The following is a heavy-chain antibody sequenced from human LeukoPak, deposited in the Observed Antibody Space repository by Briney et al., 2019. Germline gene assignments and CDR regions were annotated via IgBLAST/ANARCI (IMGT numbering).Heavy chain of an antibody. V-gene: IGHV3-48*04. Sequence: PGRSLRLSCTASGFTFGDYAMSWVRQAPGKGLEWVSYISSSSSTIYYADSVKGRFTISRDNAKNSLYLQMNNLRAEDTAVYYCARDAQLYGDSQGSGAFDIWGQGTMVTVSS. CDR2: ISSSSSTI. CDR3: ARDAQLYGDSQGSGAFDI. D-gene: IGHD4-17*01. CDR1: GFTFGDYA. J-gene: IGHJ3*02.